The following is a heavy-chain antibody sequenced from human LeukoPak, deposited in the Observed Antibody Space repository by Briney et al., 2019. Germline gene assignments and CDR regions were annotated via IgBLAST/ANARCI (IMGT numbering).Heavy chain of an antibody. Sequence: GGSLRLSCAASGFTFSSYTMNWVRQAPGKGLEWVSYISSSSTTIYYADSVKGRFTISRDNAKNSLYLQMNSLRAEDTAVYYCARDHHRRLYDSQARDTFDFWGQGTMVTVSS. D-gene: IGHD3-22*01. CDR3: ARDHHRRLYDSQARDTFDF. CDR2: ISSSSTTI. J-gene: IGHJ3*01. V-gene: IGHV3-48*01. CDR1: GFTFSSYT.